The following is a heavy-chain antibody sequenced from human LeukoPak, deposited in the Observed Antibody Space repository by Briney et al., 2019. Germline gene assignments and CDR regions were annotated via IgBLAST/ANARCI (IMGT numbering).Heavy chain of an antibody. D-gene: IGHD7-27*01. Sequence: GGSLGLSCAASGFTFSDHYMSWLRQAPGKGLEWVSYISHTGTTMYYADSVEGRFTLSRDNARNSLYLQMNSLRAEDTAVYYCARGHWGLDSWGQGTLVSVSS. CDR1: GFTFSDHY. CDR3: ARGHWGLDS. CDR2: ISHTGTTM. V-gene: IGHV3-11*04. J-gene: IGHJ4*02.